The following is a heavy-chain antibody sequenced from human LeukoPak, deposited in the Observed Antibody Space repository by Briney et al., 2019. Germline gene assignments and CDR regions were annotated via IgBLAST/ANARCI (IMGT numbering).Heavy chain of an antibody. Sequence: GGSLRLSCAASGFTFSSYAMSWVRQAPGKGLEWVSAISGSGGSTYYADSVKGRFTISRDNSKNTLYLQMNSLGAEDTAVYYCAKLSPRGSEVVVITSFDYWGQETLVTVSS. CDR2: ISGSGGST. D-gene: IGHD3-22*01. V-gene: IGHV3-23*01. CDR3: AKLSPRGSEVVVITSFDY. CDR1: GFTFSSYA. J-gene: IGHJ4*02.